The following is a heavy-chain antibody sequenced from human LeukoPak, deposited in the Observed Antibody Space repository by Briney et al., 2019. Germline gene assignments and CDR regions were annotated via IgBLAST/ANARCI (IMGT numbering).Heavy chain of an antibody. CDR1: GFTFSSHW. CDR2: IKQDGSEK. V-gene: IGHV3-7*01. CDR3: ARSGLGYSGYDFDY. D-gene: IGHD5-12*01. Sequence: PGGSLRLSCAASGFTFSSHWMSWVRQAPGKGLEWVANIKQDGSEKYYVDSVKGRFTISKDNAKNSLYLQMNSLRAEDTAVYYCARSGLGYSGYDFDYWGQGTLVTVSS. J-gene: IGHJ4*02.